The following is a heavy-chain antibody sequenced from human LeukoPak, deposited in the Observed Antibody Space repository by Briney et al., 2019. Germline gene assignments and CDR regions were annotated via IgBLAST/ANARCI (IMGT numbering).Heavy chain of an antibody. D-gene: IGHD2-21*02. CDR1: GYSFTKYW. Sequence: GESLKISCKGSGYSFTKYWIGWVRQMPGKGLEWMGIIYPGDPDTPYSPSFQGQVTISADKSISTAYLQWSSLRASDTAIYYCARRRGVTATLNYFDYWGQGTLVTVSS. CDR2: IYPGDPDT. J-gene: IGHJ4*02. V-gene: IGHV5-51*01. CDR3: ARRRGVTATLNYFDY.